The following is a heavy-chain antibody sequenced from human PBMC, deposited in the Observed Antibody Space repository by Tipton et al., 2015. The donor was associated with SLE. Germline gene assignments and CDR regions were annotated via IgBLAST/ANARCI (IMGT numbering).Heavy chain of an antibody. D-gene: IGHD3-22*01. V-gene: IGHV3-23*01. Sequence: SLRLSCAASGFIFRDYAVTWVRQAPGKGLEWVSAISGSGGRAYYADSVKGRFTISRDNSKNTLNLQMNSLRAEDTALYYCATDFDSSGYYYKRAFFDNWGQGTLVTVSS. CDR1: GFIFRDYA. CDR2: ISGSGGRA. CDR3: ATDFDSSGYYYKRAFFDN. J-gene: IGHJ4*02.